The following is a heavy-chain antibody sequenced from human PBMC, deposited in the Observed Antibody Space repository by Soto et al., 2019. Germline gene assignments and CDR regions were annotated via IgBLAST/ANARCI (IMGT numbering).Heavy chain of an antibody. J-gene: IGHJ3*02. CDR1: GFTFSSYW. Sequence: GGSLRLSCAASGFTFSSYWMHWVRQAPGKGLVWVSRINSGGSSTSYADSVKGRFTISRDNAKNTLYLQMNSLRAEDTAVYYCAVPYLYSSSTFDMWGQGTMVTVAS. V-gene: IGHV3-74*01. CDR2: INSGGSST. CDR3: AVPYLYSSSTFDM. D-gene: IGHD6-6*01.